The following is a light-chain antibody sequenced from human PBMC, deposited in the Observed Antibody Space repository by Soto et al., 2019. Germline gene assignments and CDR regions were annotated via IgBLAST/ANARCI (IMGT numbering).Light chain of an antibody. Sequence: DIQMTQSPSSLSASVGDRVTITCRASQGISNYLAWYQQKPGKVPKFLIYNESTLQSGGPSRLSGSGSVTDFTLTISSLQAEDVATYYCQKYNTAPWTFGQGTKVEIK. CDR1: QGISNY. CDR3: QKYNTAPWT. V-gene: IGKV1-27*01. J-gene: IGKJ1*01. CDR2: NES.